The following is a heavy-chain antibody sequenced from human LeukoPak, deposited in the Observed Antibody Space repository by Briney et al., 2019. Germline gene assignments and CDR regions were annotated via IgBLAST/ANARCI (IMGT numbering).Heavy chain of an antibody. V-gene: IGHV1-2*02. J-gene: IGHJ3*02. Sequence: ASVKVSCKASGYTFTGCYMHWMRQAPGQGLEWMGWINPNSGGTNYAQKFQGRVTMTRDTSISTAYMELSRLRSDETAVYYCARGPRLVPLDAFDIWGQGTMVTVSS. CDR1: GYTFTGCY. CDR2: INPNSGGT. CDR3: ARGPRLVPLDAFDI. D-gene: IGHD3-9*01.